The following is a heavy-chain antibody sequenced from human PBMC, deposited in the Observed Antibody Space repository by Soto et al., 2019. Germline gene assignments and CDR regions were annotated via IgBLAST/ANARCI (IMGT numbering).Heavy chain of an antibody. CDR1: GASVSSNSYH. CDR3: AVYIAGGGGDGY. V-gene: IGHV4-61*01. D-gene: IGHD6-19*01. Sequence: QVQLQESGPGLVKPSETLSLTCTVSGASVSSNSYHWTWIRQPPGKGLEWIGQSGNTNDNPSLKIRTTISVDTSKNQFPLPLSSVTAADTAICYGAVYIAGGGGDGYWGQGTLVTVSS. J-gene: IGHJ4*02. CDR2: QSGNT.